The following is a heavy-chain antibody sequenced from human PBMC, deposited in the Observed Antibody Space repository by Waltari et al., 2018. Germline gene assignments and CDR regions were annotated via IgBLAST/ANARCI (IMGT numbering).Heavy chain of an antibody. CDR1: GFTVSNSW. Sequence: EVQLVESGGGLVQRGGSLRLSCAASGFTVSNSWRDWVRQAAGEGLEWVANIKEDGSERHYIDAVKGRFTISRDNAKNLLYLEMNSLRAGDTAVYYCSVSLNSWGQGTLVTVSS. CDR3: SVSLNS. J-gene: IGHJ4*02. CDR2: IKEDGSER. V-gene: IGHV3-7*01.